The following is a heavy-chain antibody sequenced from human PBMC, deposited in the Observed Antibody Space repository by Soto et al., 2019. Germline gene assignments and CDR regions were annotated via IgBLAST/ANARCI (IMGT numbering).Heavy chain of an antibody. CDR2: ISYDGSTK. V-gene: IGHV3-30-3*01. Sequence: PGGSLRLSCAASGFSFTSHAMNWVRQAPGKGLEWVAIISYDGSTKYYAGSVKGRFTISRDNAKNTVYLHLNSLRGEDTAVYFCARAQSSTVITSTHFDPWGQGT. J-gene: IGHJ5*02. CDR3: ARAQSSTVITSTHFDP. CDR1: GFSFTSHA. D-gene: IGHD4-17*01.